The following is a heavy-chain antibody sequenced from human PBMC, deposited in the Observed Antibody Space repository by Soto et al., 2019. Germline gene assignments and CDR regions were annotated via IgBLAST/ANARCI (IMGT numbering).Heavy chain of an antibody. J-gene: IGHJ4*02. CDR2: ISYSGST. CDR3: AKIGGTTRGPRLDY. V-gene: IGHV4-28*01. D-gene: IGHD1-7*01. CDR1: GYSISSTNW. Sequence: SETLSLTCAVSGYSISSTNWWGWIRQPPGKGLEWIGYISYSGSTYYNPSLKSRVTMSVDTSKNQFSLDLSFVTAVDTAVYYCAKIGGTTRGPRLDYWGQGTLVTVSS.